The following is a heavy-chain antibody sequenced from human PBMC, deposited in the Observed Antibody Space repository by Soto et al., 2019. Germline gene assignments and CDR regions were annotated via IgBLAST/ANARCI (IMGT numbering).Heavy chain of an antibody. V-gene: IGHV4-30-4*01. Sequence: SETLSLTCTVSGGSISSGDCYWSWIRQPPGKGLEWIGFMYYSGSTYYNPSLKSRVTISVDTSKSQFSLKLSSVTAADTAVYYCARAPRGNYGHPSHLAYWGQGTLVTVSS. J-gene: IGHJ4*02. CDR1: GGSISSGDCY. CDR3: ARAPRGNYGHPSHLAY. D-gene: IGHD3-10*01. CDR2: MYYSGST.